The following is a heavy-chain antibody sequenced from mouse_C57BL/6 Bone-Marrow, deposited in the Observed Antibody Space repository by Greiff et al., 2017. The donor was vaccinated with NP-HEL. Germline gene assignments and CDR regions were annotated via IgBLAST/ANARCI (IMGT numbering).Heavy chain of an antibody. CDR1: GYTFTDYN. D-gene: IGHD1-1*01. CDR3: AREGSSPYYFDY. CDR2: INPNNGGT. J-gene: IGHJ2*01. Sequence: EVQLQQSGPELVKPGASVKIPCKASGYTFTDYNMDWVKQSHGKSLELIGDINPNNGGTIYNQKFKGKATLTVDKSSSTAYMELRSLTSEDTAVYYCAREGSSPYYFDYWGQGTTLTVSS. V-gene: IGHV1-18*01.